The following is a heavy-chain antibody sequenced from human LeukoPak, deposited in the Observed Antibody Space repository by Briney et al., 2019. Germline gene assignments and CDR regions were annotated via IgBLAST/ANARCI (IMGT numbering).Heavy chain of an antibody. J-gene: IGHJ4*02. V-gene: IGHV3-30-3*01. CDR3: ARDGYYYDSSGYYPYYFDY. CDR1: GFTFSSYA. Sequence: GRSLRLSCAASGFTFSSYAMHWVRQAPGKGLEWVAVISYDGSNKYYADSVKGRFTISRDNSKNTLYLRMNSLRAEDTAVYYCARDGYYYDSSGYYPYYFDYWGQGTLVTVSS. D-gene: IGHD3-22*01. CDR2: ISYDGSNK.